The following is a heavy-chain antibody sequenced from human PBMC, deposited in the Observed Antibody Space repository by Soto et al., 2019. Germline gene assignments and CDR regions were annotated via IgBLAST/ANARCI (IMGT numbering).Heavy chain of an antibody. Sequence: QVQLVQSGAEVKRPGASVKVSCKASGYTFTSYYMHWVRQAPGEGLESMGIINPNDDTKSYTQKFQGRVTMTRDTSTSTFYMELRSLRSEDTAMYYCGSAAARDCSRTSCYSDYWCQGTLVTVSS. CDR3: GSAAARDCSRTSCYSDY. J-gene: IGHJ4*02. V-gene: IGHV1-46*03. D-gene: IGHD2-2*01. CDR2: INPNDDTK. CDR1: GYTFTSYY.